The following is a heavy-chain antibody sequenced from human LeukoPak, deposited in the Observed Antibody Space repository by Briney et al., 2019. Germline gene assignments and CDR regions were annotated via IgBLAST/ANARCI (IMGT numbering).Heavy chain of an antibody. CDR1: GGTFSSYA. V-gene: IGHV1-69*13. D-gene: IGHD2-2*01. J-gene: IGHJ4*02. CDR2: IIPIFGTA. Sequence: SVKVSCKASGGTFSSYAISWVRQAPGQGLEWMGGIIPIFGTANYAQKFQGRVTITADESTSPAYMELSSLRSEDTAVYYCARATPRWGYCSSTSCYSAVDYWGQGTLVTVSS. CDR3: ARATPRWGYCSSTSCYSAVDY.